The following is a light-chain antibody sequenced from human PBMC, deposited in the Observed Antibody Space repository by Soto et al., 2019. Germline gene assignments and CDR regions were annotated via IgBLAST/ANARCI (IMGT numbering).Light chain of an antibody. Sequence: EIVLTQSPATLSLSPGERATLSCRASQSVSSYLAWYQQKPGQAPRLLIYDASNRATAIPARFSGSGSWTDFTLTISSLEPDDFAVYYCQQRSNWPITFGQGTRLEIK. V-gene: IGKV3-11*01. J-gene: IGKJ5*01. CDR2: DAS. CDR3: QQRSNWPIT. CDR1: QSVSSY.